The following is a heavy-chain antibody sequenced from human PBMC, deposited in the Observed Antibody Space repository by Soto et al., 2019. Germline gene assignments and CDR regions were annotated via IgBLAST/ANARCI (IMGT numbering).Heavy chain of an antibody. CDR1: GYSFTTSG. V-gene: IGHV1-18*01. CDR3: ARRLYGDYDY. CDR2: VSTYNGNT. D-gene: IGHD4-17*01. J-gene: IGHJ4*02. Sequence: QAQLVQSGAEVKEPGAAVKVSCKASGYSFTTSGITWVRQAPGQALEWMGWVSTYNGNTNYAQKHQDRVTRTTATSTRSAYMELRSLRSDDTAVYYCARRLYGDYDYWGQGTLVTVSS.